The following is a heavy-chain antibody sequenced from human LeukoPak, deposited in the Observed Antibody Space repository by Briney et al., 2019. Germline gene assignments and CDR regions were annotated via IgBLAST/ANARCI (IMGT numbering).Heavy chain of an antibody. J-gene: IGHJ6*03. V-gene: IGHV3-20*04. CDR1: GFTFSSYS. CDR3: ARGPMTTRSDNPYYYYYMDV. CDR2: INWNGGST. Sequence: GGSLRLSCAASGFTFSSYSMNWVRQAPGKGLEWVSGINWNGGSTGYADSVKGRFTISRDNAKNSLYLQMNSLRAEDTALYYCARGPMTTRSDNPYYYYYMDVWGKGTTVTVS. D-gene: IGHD4-17*01.